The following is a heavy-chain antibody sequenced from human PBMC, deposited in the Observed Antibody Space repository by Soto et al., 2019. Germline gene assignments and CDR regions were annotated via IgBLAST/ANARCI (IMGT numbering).Heavy chain of an antibody. CDR2: IIPIFGTA. CDR3: ARDGGRHAGGSDY. V-gene: IGHV1-69*01. Sequence: QVQLVQSGAEVKKPGSSVKVSCKASGGTFSSYSINWVRQAPGQGLEWMGEIIPIFGTANSAQKFQGRVTMTADESTSTASMELSSLRSEDTAVYYCARDGGRHAGGSDYWGQGPLVPVSS. CDR1: GGTFSSYS. J-gene: IGHJ4*02. D-gene: IGHD1-26*01.